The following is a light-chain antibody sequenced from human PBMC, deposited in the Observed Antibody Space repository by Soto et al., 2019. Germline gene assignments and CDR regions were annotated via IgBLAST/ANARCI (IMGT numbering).Light chain of an antibody. CDR3: QQRSKMPLT. Sequence: EIVLTQSPGTLSLSPGEGATLSCRASQSVSSSFLAWYQQKPGQAPRLLIYDASNRATGIPARFSGTGSETDFTLTISSLEPEDFAIYYCQQRSKMPLTFGHGTKVDIK. J-gene: IGKJ1*01. CDR1: QSVSSSF. V-gene: IGKV3D-20*02. CDR2: DAS.